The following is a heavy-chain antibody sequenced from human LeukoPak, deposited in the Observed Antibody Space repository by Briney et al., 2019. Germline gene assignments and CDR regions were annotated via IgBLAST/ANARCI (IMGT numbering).Heavy chain of an antibody. CDR3: ARFASGGVGDYRIDY. D-gene: IGHD2-8*02. CDR2: ISYDGSNK. J-gene: IGHJ4*02. V-gene: IGHV3-30*01. CDR1: GLSLSSYG. Sequence: PGGSLRLSCAASGLSLSSYGIHWVRQAPGKGLEWVAVISYDGSNKYYADSVQSRFTVSTDNSNKTVYLQMISLRAEDTAVYYCARFASGGVGDYRIDYWGQGTLVTVSS.